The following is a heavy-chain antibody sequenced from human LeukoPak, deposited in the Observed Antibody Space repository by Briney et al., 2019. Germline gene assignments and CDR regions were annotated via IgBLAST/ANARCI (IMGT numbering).Heavy chain of an antibody. CDR1: GFTFNTYA. CDR2: ISYDGSNK. J-gene: IGHJ4*02. Sequence: GGSLRLSCAASGFTFNTYAMHWVRQAPGKGLEWVAVISYDGSNKYFADSVKGRFTISRDNSKNTLYLQMNSLRAEDTAVYYCARDAGYCSGGSCCDYWGQGTLVTVSS. D-gene: IGHD2-15*01. V-gene: IGHV3-30-3*01. CDR3: ARDAGYCSGGSCCDY.